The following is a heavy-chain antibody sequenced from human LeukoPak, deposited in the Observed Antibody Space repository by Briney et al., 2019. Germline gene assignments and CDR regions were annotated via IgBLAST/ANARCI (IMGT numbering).Heavy chain of an antibody. V-gene: IGHV3-53*01. CDR2: IYSGGST. CDR1: GFTVSSNY. D-gene: IGHD4-17*01. Sequence: PGGSLRLSCAASGFTVSSNYMSWVRQAPGKGLEWVSVIYSGGSTYYADSVKGRFTISRDNSKNTLYLQMNSLRAEDTAVYYCAGEAYHMTTVTPAWGQGTLVTVSS. CDR3: AGEAYHMTTVTPA. J-gene: IGHJ5*02.